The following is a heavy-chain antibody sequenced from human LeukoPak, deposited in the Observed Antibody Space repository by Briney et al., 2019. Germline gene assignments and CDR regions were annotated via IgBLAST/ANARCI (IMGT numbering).Heavy chain of an antibody. Sequence: GGSLRLSCAASGFTFSSYAMHWVRQAPGKWLEWVAFISYDGTNEYYADSVRGRFTISRDNSKNTLYLQMNSLRAEDTAVYYCARDLRGGGGSSSSPAWGQGTLVTVSS. D-gene: IGHD6-6*01. J-gene: IGHJ5*02. V-gene: IGHV3-30*04. CDR1: GFTFSSYA. CDR2: ISYDGTNE. CDR3: ARDLRGGGGSSSSPA.